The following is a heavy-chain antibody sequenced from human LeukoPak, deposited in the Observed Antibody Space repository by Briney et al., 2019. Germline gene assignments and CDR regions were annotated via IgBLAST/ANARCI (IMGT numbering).Heavy chain of an antibody. Sequence: SETLSLTCTVSGGSISSYYWSWIRQPPGKGLEWIGYIYTSGSTNYNPSLKSRVTMSVDTSKNQFSLKLSSVTAADTAVYYCARGDYPGIDAFDIWGQGTMVTVSS. D-gene: IGHD4-17*01. CDR1: GGSISSYY. CDR3: ARGDYPGIDAFDI. CDR2: IYTSGST. J-gene: IGHJ3*02. V-gene: IGHV4-4*08.